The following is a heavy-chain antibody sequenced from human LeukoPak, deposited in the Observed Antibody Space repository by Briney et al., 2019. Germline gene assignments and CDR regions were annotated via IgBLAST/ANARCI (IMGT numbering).Heavy chain of an antibody. D-gene: IGHD5-18*01. CDR3: TTGAWIQLWLADY. CDR1: GFTYISYA. J-gene: IGHJ4*02. CDR2: IKSKTDGGTA. Sequence: PGGSLRLSCAASGFTYISYAMSWVRQAPGKGLEWVGLIKSKTDGGTADYAASVKGRFTISRDDSKTTLYLQMNSLKAEDTAVYYCTTGAWIQLWLADYWGRGTLVTVSS. V-gene: IGHV3-15*01.